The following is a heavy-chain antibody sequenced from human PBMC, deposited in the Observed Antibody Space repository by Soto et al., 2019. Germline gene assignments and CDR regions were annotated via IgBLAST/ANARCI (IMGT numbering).Heavy chain of an antibody. Sequence: QVQLVQSGAEVKKPGSSVKVSCRASGDTFSNYAVSWVRQAPGQGPEWMGVIVPMYDTANYAQNFQGRVTMTADKSTTTVYMDLSSLISEDTAIYYCARERCIYTACPAALRWFDPWGQGTLVTVSS. CDR2: IVPMYDTA. J-gene: IGHJ5*02. CDR1: GDTFSNYA. D-gene: IGHD5-18*01. CDR3: ARERCIYTACPAALRWFDP. V-gene: IGHV1-69*06.